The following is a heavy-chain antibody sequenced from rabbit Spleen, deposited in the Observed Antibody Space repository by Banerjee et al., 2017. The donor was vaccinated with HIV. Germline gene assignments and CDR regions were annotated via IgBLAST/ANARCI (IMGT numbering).Heavy chain of an antibody. CDR2: IEPIFGNT. CDR3: VRDQAGDADYGPYYLNL. D-gene: IGHD2-1*01. V-gene: IGHV1S7*01. CDR1: GFDFSSYG. J-gene: IGHJ4*01. Sequence: QSLEESGGDLVKPGGSLKLSCKASGFDFSSYGVSWVRQAPGKGLEWIGYIEPIFGNTYYANWVNGRFTISSHNAQNTLYLQLNSLTAADTATYFCVRDQAGDADYGPYYLNLWGPGTLVTVS.